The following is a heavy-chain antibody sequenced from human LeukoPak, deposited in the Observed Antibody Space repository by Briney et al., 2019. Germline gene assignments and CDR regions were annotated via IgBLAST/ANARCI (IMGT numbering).Heavy chain of an antibody. CDR3: ARDRLNIVVVPAAYYTYGYWFGP. V-gene: IGHV4-4*07. J-gene: IGHJ5*02. D-gene: IGHD2-2*01. CDR2: IYTSGST. CDR1: GGSISSYY. Sequence: SETLSLTCTVSGGSISSYYWSWIRQPAGKGLEWIGRIYTSGSTNYNPSLKSRVTMSVDTSKNQFSLKLSSVTAADTAVYYCARDRLNIVVVPAAYYTYGYWFGPWGQGTLVTVS.